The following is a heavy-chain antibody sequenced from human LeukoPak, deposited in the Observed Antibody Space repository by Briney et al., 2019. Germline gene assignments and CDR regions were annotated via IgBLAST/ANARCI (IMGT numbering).Heavy chain of an antibody. CDR2: IYYSGST. Sequence: SSETLSLTCTVSGGSISSSTYYWGWIRQPPGKGLEWIGSIYYSGSTNYNPSLKSRVTISVDTSKNQFSLKLNSVTAADTAVYYCARQGPLTTAVTTRTNPFDYWGQGTLVTVSS. CDR3: ARQGPLTTAVTTRTNPFDY. CDR1: GGSISSSTYY. V-gene: IGHV4-39*01. J-gene: IGHJ4*02. D-gene: IGHD4-11*01.